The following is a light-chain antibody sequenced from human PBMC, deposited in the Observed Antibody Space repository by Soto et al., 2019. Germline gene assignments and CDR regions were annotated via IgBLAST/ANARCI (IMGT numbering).Light chain of an antibody. CDR3: QQYGSSRT. Sequence: EIVLTQSPGTLSLSPGERATLSCRASQSVSSSYLAWYQQKPGQAPRLLIYGVSSRATGIPDRFSGSGSGTDFTLTITRLETEDFAVYYCQQYGSSRTFGQGTKVEIK. J-gene: IGKJ1*01. V-gene: IGKV3-20*01. CDR1: QSVSSSY. CDR2: GVS.